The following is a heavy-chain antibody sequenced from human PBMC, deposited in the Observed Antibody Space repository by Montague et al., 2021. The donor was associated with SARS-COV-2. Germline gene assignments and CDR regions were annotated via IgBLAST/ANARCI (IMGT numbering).Heavy chain of an antibody. CDR1: GFSFSSYW. J-gene: IGHJ4*02. D-gene: IGHD3-16*01. CDR2: IKQDGSEK. V-gene: IGHV3-7*03. CDR3: ARKTGGGY. Sequence: SLRLSCAASGFSFSSYWMSLVRQAPGKGLEWVANIKQDGSEKYYVDSVKGRFTISRDNAKNSLYLQMNSLRDEDTAVYYCARKTGGGYWGQGTLVTVSS.